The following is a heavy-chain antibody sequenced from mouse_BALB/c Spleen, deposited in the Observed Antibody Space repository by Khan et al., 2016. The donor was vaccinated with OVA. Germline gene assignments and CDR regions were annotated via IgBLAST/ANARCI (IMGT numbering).Heavy chain of an antibody. J-gene: IGHJ3*01. CDR2: ISSGGDYT. V-gene: IGHV5-6*01. CDR1: GFTFSSYS. CDR3: ADHLTGSFAD. D-gene: IGHD4-1*01. Sequence: EVQVVESGGDLVKPGGSLKLSCAASGFTFSSYSMSWVRQTPDKRLEWVASISSGGDYTYYPDSVKGRFTISRDNAENTLYLQMSDLKSEDTAMYYCADHLTGSFADWGQGTLVTVSA.